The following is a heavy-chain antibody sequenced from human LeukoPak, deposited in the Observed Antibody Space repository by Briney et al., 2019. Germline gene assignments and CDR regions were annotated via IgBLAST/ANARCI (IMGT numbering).Heavy chain of an antibody. CDR3: ATDLTTMVRGVLYYYGMDV. V-gene: IGHV1-69*13. J-gene: IGHJ6*02. CDR2: IIPMFGTA. Sequence: GASVKVSCKASGGTFSNYAISWVRQAPGQGLEWMGGIIPMFGTANYAQKFQGRVTITADESTSTGYMELSSLRSGDTAVYYCATDLTTMVRGVLYYYGMDVWGQGTLVTVSS. CDR1: GGTFSNYA. D-gene: IGHD3-10*01.